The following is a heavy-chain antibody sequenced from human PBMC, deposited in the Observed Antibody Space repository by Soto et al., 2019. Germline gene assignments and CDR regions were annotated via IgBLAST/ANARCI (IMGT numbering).Heavy chain of an antibody. CDR1: GYSFTSYW. CDR3: ARQNRHSNYYYYGMDV. J-gene: IGHJ6*02. Sequence: GESLKISCKGSGYSFTSYWIGWVRQMPGKGLEWMGIIYPGDSDTRYSPSFQGQVTISADKSISTAYLQWSSLKASDTAMYYCARQNRHSNYYYYGMDVCGQGTTVTVSS. D-gene: IGHD4-4*01. CDR2: IYPGDSDT. V-gene: IGHV5-51*01.